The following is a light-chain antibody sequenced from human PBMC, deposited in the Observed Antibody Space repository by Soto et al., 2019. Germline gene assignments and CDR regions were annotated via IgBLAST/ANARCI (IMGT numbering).Light chain of an antibody. V-gene: IGLV2-11*01. J-gene: IGLJ1*01. Sequence: QSALTQPHSVSGSPGQSVTISCTGTSSDVGGYSYVSWYQQHPGKAPQLIIYDVTERPSGVPDRFSGSKSGNTASLTISGLQAEDEADYYCCSYTGSYSYVFGIGTKVPVL. CDR2: DVT. CDR3: CSYTGSYSYV. CDR1: SSDVGGYSY.